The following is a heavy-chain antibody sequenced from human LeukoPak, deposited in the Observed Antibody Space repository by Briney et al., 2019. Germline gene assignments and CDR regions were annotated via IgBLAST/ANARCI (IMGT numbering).Heavy chain of an antibody. D-gene: IGHD3-3*01. V-gene: IGHV3-23*01. CDR3: AKTYSDFWSGYYTVDYYMDV. CDR2: ISGSGGST. J-gene: IGHJ6*03. Sequence: GGSLRLSCAASGFTFSSYAMSWVRQAPGKGLEWVSAISGSGGSTYYADSVKGRFTISRDNSKNTLYLQMNSLRAEDTAVYYCAKTYSDFWSGYYTVDYYMDVWGKGTAVTVSS. CDR1: GFTFSSYA.